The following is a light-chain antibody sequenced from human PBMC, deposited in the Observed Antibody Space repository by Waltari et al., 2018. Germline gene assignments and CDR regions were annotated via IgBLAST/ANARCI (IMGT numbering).Light chain of an antibody. Sequence: QSALTQPAYVSGAPGPSITISCAWTSSDVGGSDYVPWYQQHPGRAPKLIVFDVNKLSSGISNRFSGSKSGNTASLRISGLQDEDEADYYCSSYTSISTSVFGTGTKVTVL. CDR3: SSYTSISTSV. CDR2: DVN. V-gene: IGLV2-14*03. CDR1: SSDVGGSDY. J-gene: IGLJ1*01.